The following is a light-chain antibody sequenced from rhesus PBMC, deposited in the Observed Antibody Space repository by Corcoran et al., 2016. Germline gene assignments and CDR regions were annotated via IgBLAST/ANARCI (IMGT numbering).Light chain of an antibody. Sequence: DIQMTQSPSSLSVSVGDTVTITCQASQGNSKYLAWYQQTPGKAPKLLIYGAPTLQSGDPSRFSGGGSGTEVTLTIPGLQPGGFAAYYCRQHNSCPLTFGGGTKVELK. J-gene: IGKJ4*01. CDR3: RQHNSCPLT. CDR2: GAP. CDR1: QGNSKY. V-gene: IGKV1S13*01.